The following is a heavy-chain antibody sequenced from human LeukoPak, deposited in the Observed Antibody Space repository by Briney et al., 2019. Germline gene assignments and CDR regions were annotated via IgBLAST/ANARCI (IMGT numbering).Heavy chain of an antibody. CDR3: ARPPGIAAAWFDP. CDR2: IDNIGST. CDR1: GGSISSSSYN. Sequence: SETLSLTCTVSGGSISSSSYNWAWIRQAPGKGLEWIGNIDNIGSTYYNPSLKSLVTISVDTSKDQLSLKLTSVTAADTAVYYCARPPGIAAAWFDPWGQGTLVTVSS. J-gene: IGHJ5*02. V-gene: IGHV4-39*01. D-gene: IGHD6-13*01.